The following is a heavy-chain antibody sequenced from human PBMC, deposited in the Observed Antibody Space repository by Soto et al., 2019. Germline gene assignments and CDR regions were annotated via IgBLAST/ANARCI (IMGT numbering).Heavy chain of an antibody. CDR1: GFTFSSYA. CDR3: ARWGGDTSLFSLYY. J-gene: IGHJ4*02. Sequence: EVELLESGGGLVQPGGSLRLSCAASGFTFSSYAMNLVRLAPGKGLEWVSGISGSGDSTYDTDSVKGRFTISRDNSKNTLYLQMNRLRAADTAVYSCARWGGDTSLFSLYYWGQGTQVTVSS. CDR2: ISGSGDST. D-gene: IGHD2-21*01. V-gene: IGHV3-23*01.